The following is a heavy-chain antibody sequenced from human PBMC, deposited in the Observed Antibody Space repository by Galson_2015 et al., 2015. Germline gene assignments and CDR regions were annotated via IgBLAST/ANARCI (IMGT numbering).Heavy chain of an antibody. J-gene: IGHJ4*02. Sequence: SLRLSCAASGFTFSSYAMSWVRQAPGEGLEWVSSISGSGANTYYADSVKGRFTISRDNSKNTLYLQMNSLRAEDTAVYYCAKAQDGIYLRFDSWGQGTLVTVSS. CDR1: GFTFSSYA. CDR3: AKAQDGIYLRFDS. D-gene: IGHD1-26*01. CDR2: ISGSGANT. V-gene: IGHV3-23*01.